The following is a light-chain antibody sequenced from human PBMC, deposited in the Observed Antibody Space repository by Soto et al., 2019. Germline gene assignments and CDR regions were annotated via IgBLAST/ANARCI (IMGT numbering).Light chain of an antibody. CDR1: QSIRSY. V-gene: IGKV1-33*01. CDR2: DAS. Sequence: SPSSLSASVGDRVTITCRASQSIRSYLNWYQQKPGKAPKLLIYDASSLESGVPSRFSGSGSGTDFTFTISSLQPEDIETYYCQQYDNLPLTFGGGTKV. CDR3: QQYDNLPLT. J-gene: IGKJ4*01.